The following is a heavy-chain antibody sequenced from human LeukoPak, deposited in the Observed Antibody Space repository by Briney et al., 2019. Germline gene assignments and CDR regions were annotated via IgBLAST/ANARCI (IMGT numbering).Heavy chain of an antibody. V-gene: IGHV3-7*01. CDR2: IKQDGSEK. CDR1: GFTFSSYW. Sequence: GGSLRLSCAASGFTFSSYWMSWVRQAPGEGLEWVANIKQDGSEKYYVDSVKGRFTISRDNAKNSLYLQMNSLRAEDTAVYYCARSRSPHSSSWYLPMKKSYYFDYWGQGTLVTVSS. J-gene: IGHJ4*02. D-gene: IGHD6-13*01. CDR3: ARSRSPHSSSWYLPMKKSYYFDY.